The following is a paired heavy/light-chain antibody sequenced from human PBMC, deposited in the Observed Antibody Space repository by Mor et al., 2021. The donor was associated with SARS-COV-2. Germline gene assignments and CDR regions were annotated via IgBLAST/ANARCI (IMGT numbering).Heavy chain of an antibody. CDR3: ARRQSGSWSYFDY. D-gene: IGHD6-13*01. J-gene: IGHJ4*02. Sequence: QLQMQESGPGLVKPSETLSLTCTVSGGSITSNTLYWGWIRQTPGKGLEWIGSTHYSGSTYYNPSLKSRVSISVDTSRNEFSLRLTSVTAADTAVYYCARRQSGSWSYFDYWGQGTLVTVSS. V-gene: IGHV4-39*01. CDR1: GGSITSNTLY. CDR2: THYSGST.
Light chain of an antibody. CDR3: QQYNSYYT. J-gene: IGKJ2*01. CDR2: QAS. CDR1: QSISNW. V-gene: IGKV1-5*03. Sequence: DIQMTQSPSTLSASVGDRVTLTCRASQSISNWLAWYQQKPGKAPKLLIYQASTLDSAVPSRFSGSGSGTDFTLTISSLQPDDFATYYCQQYNSYYTFGQGTKLEIK.